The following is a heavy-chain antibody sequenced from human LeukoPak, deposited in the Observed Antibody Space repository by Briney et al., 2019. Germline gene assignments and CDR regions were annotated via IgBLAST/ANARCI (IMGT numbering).Heavy chain of an antibody. D-gene: IGHD6-6*01. J-gene: IGHJ4*02. V-gene: IGHV3-7*01. Sequence: GGSLRLSCAASGFTFSTYWMTWVRQAPGKGLEWVANIKQDGSDKYYVDSVKGRFTISRDNAKNSLYLQMNSLRAEDTAIYYCARFRYSSSAFDYWGQGTLVTVSS. CDR2: IKQDGSDK. CDR1: GFTFSTYW. CDR3: ARFRYSSSAFDY.